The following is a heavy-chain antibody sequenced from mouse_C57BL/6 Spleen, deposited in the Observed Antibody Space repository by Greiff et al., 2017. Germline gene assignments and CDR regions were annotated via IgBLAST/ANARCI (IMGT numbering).Heavy chain of an antibody. CDR2: VWGGGST. CDR3: AKHTTGRPMDY. V-gene: IGHV2-9*01. J-gene: IGHJ4*01. Sequence: VNVVESGPGLVAPSQSLSITCTVSGFSLTSYGVDWVRQPPRKGLEWLGVVWGGGSTNYNSCLMSRLSLSKDNSKSQVFLKMNSLQTDDTAMYDCAKHTTGRPMDYWGQGTSVTVSS. CDR1: GFSLTSYG.